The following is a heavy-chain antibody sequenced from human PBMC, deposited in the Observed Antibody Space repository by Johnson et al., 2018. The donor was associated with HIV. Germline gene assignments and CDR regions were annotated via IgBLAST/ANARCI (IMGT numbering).Heavy chain of an antibody. Sequence: QVQLVESGGGVVQPGGSLRLSCAASGFTFSNYGIHWVRQAPGKGLEWVAFIRYDESNKYYPDSVKGRFTISRDNSKNTLYLQMNSLRAEDTALYYCAKDSMNWVGAFDIWGQGTMVTVSS. CDR2: IRYDESNK. J-gene: IGHJ3*02. CDR3: AKDSMNWVGAFDI. CDR1: GFTFSNYG. V-gene: IGHV3-30*02. D-gene: IGHD7-27*01.